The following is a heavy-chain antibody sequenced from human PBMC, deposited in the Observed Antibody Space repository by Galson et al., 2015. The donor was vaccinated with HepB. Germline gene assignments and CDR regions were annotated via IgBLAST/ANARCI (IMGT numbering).Heavy chain of an antibody. CDR3: ARGGSSGSYYWAALDY. CDR1: GFTFSSYA. D-gene: IGHD3-10*01. CDR2: ISYDGSNK. Sequence: SLRLSCAASGFTFSSYAMHWVRQAPGKGLEWVAVISYDGSNKYYADSVKGRFTISRDNSKNTLYLQMNSLRAEDTAVYYCARGGSSGSYYWAALDYWGQGTLVTVSS. V-gene: IGHV3-30-3*01. J-gene: IGHJ4*02.